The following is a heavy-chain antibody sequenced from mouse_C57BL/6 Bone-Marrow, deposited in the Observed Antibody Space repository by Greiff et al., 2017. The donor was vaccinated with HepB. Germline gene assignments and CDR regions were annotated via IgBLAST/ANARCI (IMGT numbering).Heavy chain of an antibody. Sequence: VQLQQPGAELVMPGASVKLSCKASGYTFTSYWMHWVKQRPGQGLEWIGEIDPSDSYTNYNQKFKGKSTLTVDKSSSTAYMQLGSLTSEDSAVYYCARIYGSSHWYFDVWGTGTTVTVSS. D-gene: IGHD1-1*01. V-gene: IGHV1-69*01. J-gene: IGHJ1*03. CDR3: ARIYGSSHWYFDV. CDR2: IDPSDSYT. CDR1: GYTFTSYW.